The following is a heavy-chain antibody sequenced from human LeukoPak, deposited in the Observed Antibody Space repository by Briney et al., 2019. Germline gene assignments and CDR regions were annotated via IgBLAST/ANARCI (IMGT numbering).Heavy chain of an antibody. CDR3: ARKVQLDRRGTDYYGMDV. Sequence: SVKVSCTAPGGTFSSYAISWVRQAPGQGLEWMGGIIPIFGTANYAQKFQGRVTITADESTSTAYMELSSLRSEDTAVYYCARKVQLDRRGTDYYGMDVWGKGTTVTVSS. D-gene: IGHD1-1*01. V-gene: IGHV1-69*01. CDR1: GGTFSSYA. J-gene: IGHJ6*04. CDR2: IIPIFGTA.